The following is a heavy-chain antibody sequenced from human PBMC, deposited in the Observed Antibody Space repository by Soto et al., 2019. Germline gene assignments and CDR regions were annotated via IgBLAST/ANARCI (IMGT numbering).Heavy chain of an antibody. CDR2: LSGSGGTS. J-gene: IGHJ4*02. V-gene: IGHV3-23*01. CDR1: GFTFSTYA. D-gene: IGHD5-18*01. Sequence: EVQLLESGGGLVQPGGSLRLSCSTSGFTFSTYAMNWVRLAPGKGLEWVSALSGSGGTSYYADSVRGRFTISRDNSKNTVYLQMNSLRPEDTAVYYCAKPLGLLRRAMAQGSDYWGQGTLVTVSS. CDR3: AKPLGLLRRAMAQGSDY.